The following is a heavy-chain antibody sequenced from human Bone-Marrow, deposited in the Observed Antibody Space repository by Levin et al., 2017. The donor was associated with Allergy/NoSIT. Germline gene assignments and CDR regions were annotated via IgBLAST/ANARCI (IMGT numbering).Heavy chain of an antibody. D-gene: IGHD2-15*01. J-gene: IGHJ3*02. V-gene: IGHV1-69*02. Sequence: GASVKVSCKASGGTFSSYTISWVRQAPGQGLEWMGRIIPILGIANYAQKFQGRVTITADKSTSTAYMELSSLRSEDTAVYYCASRLGCSGGSCYSGTDAFDIWGQGTMVTVSS. CDR1: GGTFSSYT. CDR3: ASRLGCSGGSCYSGTDAFDI. CDR2: IIPILGIA.